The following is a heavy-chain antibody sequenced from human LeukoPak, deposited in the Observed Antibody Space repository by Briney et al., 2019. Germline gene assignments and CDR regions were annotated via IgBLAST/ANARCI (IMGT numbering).Heavy chain of an antibody. J-gene: IGHJ4*02. CDR3: ARDSEWGLLRSDY. CDR1: GFTFSSYG. Sequence: GGSLRLSCAASGFTFSSYGMHWVRQAPGKGLEWVAVIWYDGSNKYYADSVKGRFTISRDNSKNTLYLQMNSLRAEDTAVYYCARDSEWGLLRSDYWGQGTLVTVSS. D-gene: IGHD1-26*01. V-gene: IGHV3-33*01. CDR2: IWYDGSNK.